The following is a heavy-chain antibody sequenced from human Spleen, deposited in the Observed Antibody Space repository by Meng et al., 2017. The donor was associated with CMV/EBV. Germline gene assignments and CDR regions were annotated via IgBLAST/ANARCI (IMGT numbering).Heavy chain of an antibody. CDR3: AGPDDMGSSPHDPFDM. CDR2: IYYSGST. CDR1: GGSISSSSYY. V-gene: IGHV4-39*07. D-gene: IGHD1-1*01. Sequence: SETLSLTCTVSGGSISSSSYYWGWIRQPPGKGLEWIGSIYYSGSTYYNPSLKSRVTISVDTSKNQFSLKVNSVTAADTAMYYCAGPDDMGSSPHDPFDMWGQGTMVTVSS. J-gene: IGHJ3*02.